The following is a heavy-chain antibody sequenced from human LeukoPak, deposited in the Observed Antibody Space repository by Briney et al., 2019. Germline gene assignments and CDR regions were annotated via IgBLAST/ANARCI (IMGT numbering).Heavy chain of an antibody. CDR2: INPNSGGT. J-gene: IGHJ6*03. V-gene: IGHV1-2*04. D-gene: IGHD6-19*01. CDR3: ARGGRPAPRGCYYMDV. CDR1: GYTFTGYY. Sequence: ASVKVSCKASGYTFTGYYMHWVRQAPGQGLEWMGWINPNSGGTNYAQKFQGWVTMTRDTSISTAYMELSRLRSDDTAVYYCARGGRPAPRGCYYMDVWGKGTTVTVSS.